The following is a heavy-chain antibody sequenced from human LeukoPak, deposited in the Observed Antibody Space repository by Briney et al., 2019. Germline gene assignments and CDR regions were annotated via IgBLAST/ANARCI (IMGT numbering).Heavy chain of an antibody. V-gene: IGHV4-30-2*01. CDR3: ARGAISGQGYYFDY. D-gene: IGHD3-9*01. CDR2: IYHSGST. Sequence: SETLSLTCAVPGGSISSGGYSWSWIRQPPGKGLEWIGYIYHSGSTYYNPSLKSRVTISVDRSKSQFSLKLSSVTAADTAVYYCARGAISGQGYYFDYWGQGTLVTVSS. CDR1: GGSISSGGYS. J-gene: IGHJ4*02.